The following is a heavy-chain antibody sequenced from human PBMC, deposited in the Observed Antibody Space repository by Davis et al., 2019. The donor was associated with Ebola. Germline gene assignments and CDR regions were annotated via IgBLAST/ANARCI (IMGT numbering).Heavy chain of an antibody. CDR2: IYESHIR. D-gene: IGHD1-14*01. CDR1: GLTVSTKY. Sequence: GESLKISCVASGLTVSTKYISWVRQVPGKGLEWLSVIYESHIRYYADSVRGRFTVSRDSSKNTVYLQMDSLTAEDTALYFCASRYHIISYPYYYYGMDVWGQGTTVTVSS. V-gene: IGHV3-66*02. CDR3: ASRYHIISYPYYYYGMDV. J-gene: IGHJ6*02.